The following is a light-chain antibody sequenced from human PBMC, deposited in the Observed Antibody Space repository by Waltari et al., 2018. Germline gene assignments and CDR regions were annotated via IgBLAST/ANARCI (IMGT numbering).Light chain of an antibody. Sequence: ELVLTQSPGTLSLSPGDRATISCRASQSVSRTLAWYQQKPGQVPRRLIYDASSRATGIPDRFSGSGSGTDFSLTISRLEPEDFAVYYCQKYGTLPATFGQGTKVEIK. J-gene: IGKJ1*01. CDR3: QKYGTLPAT. CDR2: DAS. CDR1: QSVSRT. V-gene: IGKV3-20*01.